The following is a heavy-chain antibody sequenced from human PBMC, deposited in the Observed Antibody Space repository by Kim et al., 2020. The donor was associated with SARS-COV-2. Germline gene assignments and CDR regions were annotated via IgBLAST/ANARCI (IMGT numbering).Heavy chain of an antibody. CDR3: AKRVSGSYSLDY. V-gene: IGHV3-23*01. J-gene: IGHJ4*02. CDR2: INAGNT. CDR1: GFTFSTNA. D-gene: IGHD3-10*01. Sequence: GGSLRLSCVASGFTFSTNAMTWVRQAPGRGLEWVSLINAGNTYYADSVKGRFTISRDNSKNTLYLQMNSLRAEDTAVYYCAKRVSGSYSLDYCGQGTLVT.